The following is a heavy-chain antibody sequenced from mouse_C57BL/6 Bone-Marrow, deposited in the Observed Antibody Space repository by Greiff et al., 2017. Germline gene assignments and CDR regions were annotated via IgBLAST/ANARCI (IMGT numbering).Heavy chain of an antibody. CDR2: ISSGSSTI. D-gene: IGHD1-1*01. Sequence: EVQRVESGGGLVKPGGSLKLSCAASGFTFSDYGMHWVRQAPEKGLEWVAYISSGSSTIYYADTVKGRFTISRDNAKNTLFLQMTSLRSEDTAMYYCARRVAHYAMDYWGQGTSVTVSS. V-gene: IGHV5-17*01. CDR1: GFTFSDYG. J-gene: IGHJ4*01. CDR3: ARRVAHYAMDY.